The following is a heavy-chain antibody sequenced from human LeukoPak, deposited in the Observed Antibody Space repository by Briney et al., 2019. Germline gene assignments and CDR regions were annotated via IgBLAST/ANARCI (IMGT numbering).Heavy chain of an antibody. V-gene: IGHV3-74*01. Sequence: GGSLRLSCAASGFTFSSYWMHWVRQAPGKGLVWVSRINSDGSSTSYADSVKGRFTISRDNAKNTLYLQMNSLRAEDTAVYYCARVPDPYYDSSGYSYYFDYWGQGTLVTVSS. CDR1: GFTFSSYW. CDR2: INSDGSST. CDR3: ARVPDPYYDSSGYSYYFDY. J-gene: IGHJ4*02. D-gene: IGHD3-22*01.